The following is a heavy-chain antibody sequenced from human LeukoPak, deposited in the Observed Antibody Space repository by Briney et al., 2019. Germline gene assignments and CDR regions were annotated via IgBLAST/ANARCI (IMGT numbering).Heavy chain of an antibody. Sequence: GGSLRLSCAASGFIFSSYSMSWVRQAPGKGLEWVSVITGSGGNTYYADSVKGRFTISRDNSKDTLYLQMNSLRAEDTAVYYCAKDRGYSFDYWGQGTLATVSS. CDR3: AKDRGYSFDY. V-gene: IGHV3-23*01. D-gene: IGHD3-10*01. CDR2: ITGSGGNT. J-gene: IGHJ4*02. CDR1: GFIFSSYS.